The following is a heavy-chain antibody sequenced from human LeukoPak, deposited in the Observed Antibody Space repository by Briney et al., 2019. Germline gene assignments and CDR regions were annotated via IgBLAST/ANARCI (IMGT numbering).Heavy chain of an antibody. CDR3: ARDRYSSAWTGTLNY. Sequence: GGSLRLSCAGSGFTFSSYWMHWVRQAPGKGLVWASGINSDGSSTSYADSVKGRFTISRDNAKNTLYLQMNSLRVEDTAMYYCARDRYSSAWTGTLNYWGQGTLVTVSS. D-gene: IGHD6-19*01. J-gene: IGHJ4*02. CDR1: GFTFSSYW. CDR2: INSDGSST. V-gene: IGHV3-74*01.